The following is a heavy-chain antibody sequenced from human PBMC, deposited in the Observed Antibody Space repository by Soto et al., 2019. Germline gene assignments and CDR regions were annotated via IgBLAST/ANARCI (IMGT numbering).Heavy chain of an antibody. Sequence: QVQLVESGGGVVQPGRSLRLSCAASGFTFSSYVMHWVRQAPGKGLEWVAVISSDGSNEYYADSVKGRFTISRDNSKNTLFLQMISLRAEDTAVYYCARDGWGSYYWAGPMDVWGQGTTVTVSS. CDR1: GFTFSSYV. D-gene: IGHD3-10*01. J-gene: IGHJ6*02. CDR3: ARDGWGSYYWAGPMDV. V-gene: IGHV3-30-3*01. CDR2: ISSDGSNE.